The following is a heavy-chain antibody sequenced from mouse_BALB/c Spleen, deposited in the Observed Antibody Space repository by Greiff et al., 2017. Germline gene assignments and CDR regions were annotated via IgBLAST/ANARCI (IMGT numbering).Heavy chain of an antibody. J-gene: IGHJ4*01. CDR1: GYSFTDYN. V-gene: IGHV1-18*01. D-gene: IGHD1-1*02. Sequence: DVKLVESVPELVKPGASVKIPCKASGYSFTDYNMDWVKQSHGKSLEWIGDINPNNGGTIYNQKFKGKATLTVDKSSSTAYMELRSLTSEDTAVYYCARMGGNPLAMDYWGQGTSVTVSS. CDR2: INPNNGGT. CDR3: ARMGGNPLAMDY.